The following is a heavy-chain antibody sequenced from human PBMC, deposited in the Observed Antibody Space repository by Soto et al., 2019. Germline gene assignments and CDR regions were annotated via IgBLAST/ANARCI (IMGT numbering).Heavy chain of an antibody. CDR3: ASPSQPAYYYYGMDI. CDR2: IYPGDSDI. D-gene: IGHD3-16*01. J-gene: IGHJ6*02. CDR1: AYSFTTSW. V-gene: IGHV5-51*01. Sequence: GESLKISCKGSAYSFTTSWIGWLRQMPGKGLKWMGMIYPGDSDIRYSPSFQGQVTISADKSITTAYLQWSSLKASDSAIYYCASPSQPAYYYYGMDIWGQGTKVTV.